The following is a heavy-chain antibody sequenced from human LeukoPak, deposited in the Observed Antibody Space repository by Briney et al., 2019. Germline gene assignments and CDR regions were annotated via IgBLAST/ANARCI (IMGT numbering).Heavy chain of an antibody. CDR3: ARVLYCSGSSCYSLRD. Sequence: ASVRVSCKASGYTFTSYAMNWVRQAPGQGLEWMGRINTNTGNPTYAQGSTGRFVFSLDTSVSTAYLQISSLKAEDTAVYYCARVLYCSGSSCYSLRDWGQGTLVTVSS. J-gene: IGHJ4*02. D-gene: IGHD2-15*01. CDR1: GYTFTSYA. V-gene: IGHV7-4-1*02. CDR2: INTNTGNP.